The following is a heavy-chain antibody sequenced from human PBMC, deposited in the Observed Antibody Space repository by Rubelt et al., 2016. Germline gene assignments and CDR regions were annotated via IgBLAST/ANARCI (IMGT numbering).Heavy chain of an antibody. D-gene: IGHD6-6*01. J-gene: IGHJ4*02. CDR3: ARGVRIAARPNYFDY. V-gene: IGHV4-59*01. CDR1: GGSISSSY. Sequence: QVQLQESGPGLVKPSETLSLTCTVSGGSISSSYWSWIRQPPGKGLEWIGYIDYSGSTNYNPSLKSRVNISVDTSKKQVSLKLSSVTAADTAVYYCARGVRIAARPNYFDYWGQGTLVTVSS. CDR2: IDYSGST.